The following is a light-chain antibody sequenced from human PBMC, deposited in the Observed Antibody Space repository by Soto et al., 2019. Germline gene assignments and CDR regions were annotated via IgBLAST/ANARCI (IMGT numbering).Light chain of an antibody. Sequence: DNQMTQSPSTLSASVGDRVIITCRASQSISSWLAWHQQKPGKAPKLLIYKASSLESGVPSRFSGSGSGTEFTLTISSLQPDDFATYYCQQYTGYPLTFGGGTKVEIK. V-gene: IGKV1-5*03. J-gene: IGKJ4*01. CDR3: QQYTGYPLT. CDR2: KAS. CDR1: QSISSW.